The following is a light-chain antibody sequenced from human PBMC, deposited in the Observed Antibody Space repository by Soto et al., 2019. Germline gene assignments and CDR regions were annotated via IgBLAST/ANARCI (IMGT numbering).Light chain of an antibody. V-gene: IGLV1-44*01. CDR1: SSNIGSNA. CDR3: EACDASLTGVA. J-gene: IGLJ2*01. Sequence: QSVLTQPPSASGTPGQRVTISCSGTSSNIGSNAVDWFQQLPGTAPKLLIYNNNQRPSGVPDRFSGSNSGTSAFPAIGGLQSEDEADYYCEACDASLTGVAFGGGTKLTVL. CDR2: NNN.